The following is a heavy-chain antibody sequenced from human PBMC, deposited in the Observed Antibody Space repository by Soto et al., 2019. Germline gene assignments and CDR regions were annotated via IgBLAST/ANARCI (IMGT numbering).Heavy chain of an antibody. J-gene: IGHJ5*02. CDR2: INANSGGT. CDR1: VYTFTCYF. D-gene: IGHD3-22*01. Sequence: GXSVKTSCKASVYTFTCYFIHWVRQAPGQGLEWMGWINANSGGTDYGQKFQGRVMMTRDTSISTAYMELSRLTSDYTALYFCARGPDYYDTSVSYRGIDPWGQGTLATVSS. CDR3: ARGPDYYDTSVSYRGIDP. V-gene: IGHV1-2*02.